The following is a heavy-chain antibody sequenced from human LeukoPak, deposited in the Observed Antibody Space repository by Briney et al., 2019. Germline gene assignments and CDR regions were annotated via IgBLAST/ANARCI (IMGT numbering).Heavy chain of an antibody. CDR1: GFTFSSYA. CDR2: ISGSGGST. D-gene: IGHD5-18*01. V-gene: IGHV3-23*01. CDR3: AKDISNPAMVYVFDY. J-gene: IGHJ4*02. Sequence: PGGSLRLSCAASGFTFSSYAMSWVRQAPGKGLEWVSAISGSGGSTYYADSVKGRYTISRDNSENTLYLQMNSLRAEDTAVYYCAKDISNPAMVYVFDYWGQGTLVTVSS.